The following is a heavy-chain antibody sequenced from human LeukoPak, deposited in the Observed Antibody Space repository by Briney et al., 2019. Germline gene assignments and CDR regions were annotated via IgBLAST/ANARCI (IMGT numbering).Heavy chain of an antibody. D-gene: IGHD6-13*01. J-gene: IGHJ3*02. CDR1: GFTFTSNA. CDR3: ATYLRGLYSSSWAPDAFDI. Sequence: GGSLRLSCATSGFTFTSNAMYWVRQAPGKGLEWVSGISGSGDSSHYADSVKGRFTISRHNSKNTLYLQMNSLRAEDTAVYYCATYLRGLYSSSWAPDAFDIWGQGTMVTVSS. V-gene: IGHV3-23*01. CDR2: ISGSGDSS.